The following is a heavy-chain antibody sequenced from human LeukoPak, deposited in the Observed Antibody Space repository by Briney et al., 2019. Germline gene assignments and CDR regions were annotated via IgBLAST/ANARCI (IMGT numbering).Heavy chain of an antibody. CDR3: AGDTGSSWYVDWFDP. Sequence: TSETLSLTCTVSGGSISSYYWSWIRQPAGKGLEWIGRIYTSGSTNYNPSLKSRVTMSVDTSKNQFSLKLSSVTAADTAVYYCAGDTGSSWYVDWFDPWGQGTLVTVSS. D-gene: IGHD6-13*01. CDR2: IYTSGST. V-gene: IGHV4-4*07. J-gene: IGHJ5*02. CDR1: GGSISSYY.